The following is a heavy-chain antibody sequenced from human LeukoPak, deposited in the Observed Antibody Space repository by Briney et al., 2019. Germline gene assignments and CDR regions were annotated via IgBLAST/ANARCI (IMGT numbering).Heavy chain of an antibody. CDR2: IDATGGGI. Sequence: PGGSLRLSRAASGFTVSSNYMTWVRQAPGKGLEWVSCIDATGGGIYYADSVRGRFIISRDNSKKMVYLQMDSLRTEDTAIYYCAKGKVNHLGAFDYWGQGTLVAVSS. CDR3: AKGKVNHLGAFDY. D-gene: IGHD1-26*01. J-gene: IGHJ4*02. V-gene: IGHV3-23*01. CDR1: GFTVSSNY.